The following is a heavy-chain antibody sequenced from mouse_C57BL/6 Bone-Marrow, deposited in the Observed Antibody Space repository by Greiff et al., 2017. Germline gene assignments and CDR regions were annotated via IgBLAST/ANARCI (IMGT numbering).Heavy chain of an antibody. CDR3: ARRGVVALDY. Sequence: EVKLVESGGDLVKPGGSLKLSCAASGFTFSSYGMSWVRQTPDKRLEWVATISSGGSYTYYPDSVKGRFTISRDNAKNTLYLQMSSLKSEVTAMYYCARRGVVALDYWGQGTTLTVSS. J-gene: IGHJ2*01. D-gene: IGHD1-1*01. CDR2: ISSGGSYT. V-gene: IGHV5-6*02. CDR1: GFTFSSYG.